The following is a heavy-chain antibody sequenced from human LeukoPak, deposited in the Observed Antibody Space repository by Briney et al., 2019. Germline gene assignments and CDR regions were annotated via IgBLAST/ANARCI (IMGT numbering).Heavy chain of an antibody. CDR3: ARDDSYGYVGWFDP. V-gene: IGHV1-2*02. D-gene: IGHD5-18*01. Sequence: GASVKVSCKASGYTFTGYYMHWVRQAPGQGLEWMGWINPNSGGTNYAQKFQGRVTMTRDTSISTAYMELSRLISDDTAVYYCARDDSYGYVGWFDPWGQGTLVTVSS. J-gene: IGHJ5*02. CDR2: INPNSGGT. CDR1: GYTFTGYY.